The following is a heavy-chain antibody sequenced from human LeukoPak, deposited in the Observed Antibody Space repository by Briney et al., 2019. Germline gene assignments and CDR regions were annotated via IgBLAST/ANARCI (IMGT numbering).Heavy chain of an antibody. D-gene: IGHD3-16*01. CDR2: IYSGGST. CDR1: GFTVSSNY. V-gene: IGHV3-66*01. Sequence: GGSLRLSCAASGFTVSSNYMSWVRQAPGKGLEWVSVIYSGGSTYYADSVKGRFTISRDNSKNTLYLQMNSLRAEDTAVYYCARDPGGYYFDYWGQGTLVTVSS. CDR3: ARDPGGYYFDY. J-gene: IGHJ4*02.